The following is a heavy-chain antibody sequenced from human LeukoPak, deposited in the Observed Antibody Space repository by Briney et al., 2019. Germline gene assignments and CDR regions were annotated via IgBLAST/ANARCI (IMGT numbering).Heavy chain of an antibody. CDR1: GFTFSSYG. J-gene: IGHJ6*02. CDR3: ARDDSDIVVVVADRENLWRFYGMDV. D-gene: IGHD2-15*01. V-gene: IGHV3-30*03. Sequence: GGSLRLSCAASGFTFSSYGMHWVRQAPGKGLEWVAVISYDGSNKYYADSVKGRFTISRDNSKNTLYLQMNSLRAEDTAVYYCARDDSDIVVVVADRENLWRFYGMDVWGQGTTVTVSS. CDR2: ISYDGSNK.